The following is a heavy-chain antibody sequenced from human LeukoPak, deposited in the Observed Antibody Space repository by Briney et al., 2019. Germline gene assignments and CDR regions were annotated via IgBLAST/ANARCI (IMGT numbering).Heavy chain of an antibody. V-gene: IGHV1-69*04. J-gene: IGHJ3*02. D-gene: IGHD4-17*01. Sequence: SVKVSCKASGGTLSSYAISWVRQAPGQGLEWMGRIIPILGIANYAQKFQGRVTITADKSTSTAYMELSSLRSEDTAVYYCARVLTTVTPDAFDIWGQGTMVTVSS. CDR2: IIPILGIA. CDR3: ARVLTTVTPDAFDI. CDR1: GGTLSSYA.